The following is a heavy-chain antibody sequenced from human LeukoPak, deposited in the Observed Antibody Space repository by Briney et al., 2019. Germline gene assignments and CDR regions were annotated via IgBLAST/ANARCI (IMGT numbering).Heavy chain of an antibody. J-gene: IGHJ4*02. CDR2: INSDGSIT. Sequence: GGSLRLSCAASGFTFTTYWMHWVRQAPGKGLVWVSHINSDGSITSYADSVKGRFTISRDNSKNTLFLQMNSLRAEDMAVYYCARDRRAAVVVAATPLDYWGQGTRVTVSS. V-gene: IGHV3-74*01. CDR3: ARDRRAAVVVAATPLDY. D-gene: IGHD2-15*01. CDR1: GFTFTTYW.